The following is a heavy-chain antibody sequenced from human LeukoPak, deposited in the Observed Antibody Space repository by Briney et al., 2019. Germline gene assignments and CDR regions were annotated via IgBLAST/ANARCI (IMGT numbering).Heavy chain of an antibody. CDR3: ARAFGVATTYYYYYYGMDV. D-gene: IGHD3-3*01. CDR1: GGTFTSYA. CDR2: IIPIFGTA. V-gene: IGHV1-69*13. J-gene: IGHJ6*02. Sequence: SVKVSCKASGGTFTSYAISWVRQAPGHGLEWLGGIIPIFGTANYAQKFQGRVTITADESTSTAYMELSSLRSEDTAVYYCARAFGVATTYYYYYYGMDVWGQGTTVTVSS.